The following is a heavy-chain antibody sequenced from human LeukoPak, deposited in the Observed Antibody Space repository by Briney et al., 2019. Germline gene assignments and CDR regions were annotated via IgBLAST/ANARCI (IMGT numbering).Heavy chain of an antibody. Sequence: GRSLRLSCAASGFTFEHYAMHCARQAPGKGLEWVSLISWDGCSTYYADSVKGRFNISRDNSKNSLYLQMNRLRAEDTALYYCAKSRLSKQLVSFFDYWGQGTLVTVSS. CDR3: AKSRLSKQLVSFFDY. D-gene: IGHD6-13*01. CDR1: GFTFEHYA. J-gene: IGHJ4*02. V-gene: IGHV3-43D*04. CDR2: ISWDGCST.